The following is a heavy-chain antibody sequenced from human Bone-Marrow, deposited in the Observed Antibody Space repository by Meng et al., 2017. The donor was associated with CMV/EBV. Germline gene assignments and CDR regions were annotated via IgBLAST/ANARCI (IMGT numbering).Heavy chain of an antibody. Sequence: ASVTVSCKASGYTFTSYDINWVRQATGQGLEWMGWMNPNSGNTGYAQKFQGRVTMTRNTSISTAYMELSSLRSEDTAVYYCARVGERSGSYACVYWGQGTLVTVSS. J-gene: IGHJ4*02. CDR1: GYTFTSYD. D-gene: IGHD1-26*01. V-gene: IGHV1-8*01. CDR2: MNPNSGNT. CDR3: ARVGERSGSYACVY.